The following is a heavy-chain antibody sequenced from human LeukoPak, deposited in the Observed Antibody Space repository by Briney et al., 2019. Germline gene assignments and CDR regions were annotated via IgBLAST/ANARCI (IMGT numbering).Heavy chain of an antibody. J-gene: IGHJ4*02. V-gene: IGHV3-7*03. D-gene: IGHD7-27*01. Sequence: GGSLRLSCAASGFGFSNFWMSWVRQAPGKGPEWVANIKEDGSLKNYVDSVEGRFTVSRDDSRNTLSLQMNSLRVEDTAIYYCAQDLAWGAFDYWGKGTLVTVSS. CDR2: IKEDGSLK. CDR3: AQDLAWGAFDY. CDR1: GFGFSNFW.